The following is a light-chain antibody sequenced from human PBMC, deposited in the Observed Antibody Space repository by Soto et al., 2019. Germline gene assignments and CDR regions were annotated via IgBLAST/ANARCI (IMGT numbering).Light chain of an antibody. CDR2: GAS. V-gene: IGKV1D-13*01. Sequence: AIQLTQSPSSLSASVGDRVTITCRASQDISTALAWYQQKPGKPPKVLIYGASTLENGVPSRFIGSGSGTDFTLTISSLLPEDFATYYCHQFNNPIPFGQGTRLEI. CDR1: QDISTA. J-gene: IGKJ5*01. CDR3: HQFNNPIP.